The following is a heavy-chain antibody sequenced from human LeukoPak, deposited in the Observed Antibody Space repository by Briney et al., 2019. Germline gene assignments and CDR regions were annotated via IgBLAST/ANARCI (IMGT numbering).Heavy chain of an antibody. CDR1: GGSISSYY. V-gene: IGHV4-59*01. J-gene: IGHJ4*02. CDR2: IYYSGST. D-gene: IGHD6-19*01. Sequence: SETPSLTCTVSGGSISSYYWSWIRQPPGKGLEWIGYIYYSGSTNYNPSLKSRVTISVDTSKNQFPLKLSSVTAADTAVYYCARAPYSSGCDYWGQGTLVTVSS. CDR3: ARAPYSSGCDY.